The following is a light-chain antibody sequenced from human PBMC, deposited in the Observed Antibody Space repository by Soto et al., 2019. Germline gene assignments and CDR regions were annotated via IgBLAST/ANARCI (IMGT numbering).Light chain of an antibody. Sequence: EIVLTQSPGTLSLSPGERATLSCRASQSVSSSYLAWYQQKPGQAPRLLIYGASSRATGIPDRFSGSGSGTDFTLTISRLEPEDFAVYYCQQYGKPFGQGPKVDIK. J-gene: IGKJ1*01. CDR2: GAS. V-gene: IGKV3-20*01. CDR3: QQYGKP. CDR1: QSVSSSY.